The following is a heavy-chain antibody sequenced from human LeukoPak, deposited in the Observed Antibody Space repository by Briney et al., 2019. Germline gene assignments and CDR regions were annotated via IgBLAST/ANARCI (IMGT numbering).Heavy chain of an antibody. CDR1: GGSISSYY. J-gene: IGHJ4*02. Sequence: SETQTLTCTVSGGSISSYYWSWSRQPPGKGLEWIGYIYYSGSTNYNPSLKSRVTISVDTSKNQFSLKLSSVTAADTAVYYCARHGYLLGAFDFWDRATVITVSS. D-gene: IGHD2-2*03. CDR3: ARHGYLLGAFDF. CDR2: IYYSGST. V-gene: IGHV4-59*08.